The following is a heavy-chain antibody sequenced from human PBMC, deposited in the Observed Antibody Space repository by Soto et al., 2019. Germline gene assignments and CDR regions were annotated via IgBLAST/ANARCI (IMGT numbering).Heavy chain of an antibody. CDR2: TNPNSGGT. Sequence: ASVKVSCKASGYTFTGYYMHWVRQAPGQGLEWMGWTNPNSGGTNYAQKFQGRVTMTRDTSISTAYMELCRLTSDDTAVYYCARGLFFGECLDGMDVWGQGTTVTVSS. CDR1: GYTFTGYY. CDR3: ARGLFFGECLDGMDV. D-gene: IGHD3-16*01. J-gene: IGHJ6*02. V-gene: IGHV1-2*02.